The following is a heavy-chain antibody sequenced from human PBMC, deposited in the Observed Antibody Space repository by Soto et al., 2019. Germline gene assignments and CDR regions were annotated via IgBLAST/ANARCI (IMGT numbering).Heavy chain of an antibody. D-gene: IGHD5-18*01. CDR3: ARALIQLWPHYYYGMDV. V-gene: IGHV4-30-4*01. Sequence: SETLSLTCTVSGGSISSADHYWSWIRQPPGKGLEWIGYIYYSGTTYYNPSLKSRVTISVDTSMNQFSLKVSSVTAADTAVYYCARALIQLWPHYYYGMDVWGQGTTVPVSS. CDR1: GGSISSADHY. CDR2: IYYSGTT. J-gene: IGHJ6*02.